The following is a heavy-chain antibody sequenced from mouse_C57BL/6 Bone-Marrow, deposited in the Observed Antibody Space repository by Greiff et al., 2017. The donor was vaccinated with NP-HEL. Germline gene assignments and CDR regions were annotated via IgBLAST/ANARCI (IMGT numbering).Heavy chain of an antibody. D-gene: IGHD1-1*02. CDR3: AREGGYGPAWFAY. Sequence: VQLVESDAELVKPGASVKISCKVSGYTFTDHTIHWMKQRPEQGLEWIGYIYPRDGSTKYNEKFKGKATLTADKSSSTAYMQLNSLTSEDSAVYFCAREGGYGPAWFAYWGQGTLVTVSA. CDR2: IYPRDGST. CDR1: GYTFTDHT. V-gene: IGHV1-78*01. J-gene: IGHJ3*01.